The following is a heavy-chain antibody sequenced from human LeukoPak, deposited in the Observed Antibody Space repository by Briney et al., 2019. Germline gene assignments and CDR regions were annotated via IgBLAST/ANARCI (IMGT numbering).Heavy chain of an antibody. CDR1: GGSISTNNYY. CDR3: ARVYNPDFYYHMDV. Sequence: SETLSLTCTVSGGSISTNNYYWGWIRRPPGKGLEWIGSIYYTGSTYYNPSLKSRVTVSLDTSKYQFSLKLTSVSAADTAIYYCARVYNPDFYYHMDVWGKGTTVTVSS. J-gene: IGHJ6*03. CDR2: IYYTGST. V-gene: IGHV4-39*07. D-gene: IGHD1-14*01.